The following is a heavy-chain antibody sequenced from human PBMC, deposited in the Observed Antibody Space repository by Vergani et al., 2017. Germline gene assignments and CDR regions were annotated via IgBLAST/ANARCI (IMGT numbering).Heavy chain of an antibody. CDR1: GFSFGSYG. J-gene: IGHJ4*02. CDR3: VEDRCASIGFDD. CDR2: LRYDGTTK. Sequence: QVQLVESGGGVVQPGGSLRLSCAASGFSFGSYGMHWVRVRQAPGKGLEWLAYLRYDGTTKQYAESVKGRFTISKDNSKNTLYLQMDSLRPEDTAMFYCVEDRCASIGFDDWGQGTQVTVSS. V-gene: IGHV3-30*02. D-gene: IGHD2-2*01.